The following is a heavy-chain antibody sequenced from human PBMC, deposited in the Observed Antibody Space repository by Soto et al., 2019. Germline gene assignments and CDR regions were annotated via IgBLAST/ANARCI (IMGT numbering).Heavy chain of an antibody. V-gene: IGHV4-31*03. CDR1: GGSISSGGYY. J-gene: IGHJ4*02. D-gene: IGHD2-2*01. CDR2: IYYSGST. Sequence: PSETLSLTCTVSGGSISSGGYYWSWIRQHPGKGLEWIGYIYYSGSTYYNPSLKSRVTISVDTSKNQFSLKLSSVTAADTAVYYCARGIVVVPAARFDYWGQGALVTVSS. CDR3: ARGIVVVPAARFDY.